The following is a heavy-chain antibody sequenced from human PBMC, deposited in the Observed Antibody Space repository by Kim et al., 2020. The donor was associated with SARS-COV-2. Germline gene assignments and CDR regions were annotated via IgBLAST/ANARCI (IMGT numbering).Heavy chain of an antibody. V-gene: IGHV1-69*01. J-gene: IGHJ5*02. D-gene: IGHD3-10*01. Sequence: AQKFQGRVTITADESTSTAYMELSSLRSEDTAVYYCARESAEFYGGWFDPWGQGTLVTVSS. CDR3: ARESAEFYGGWFDP.